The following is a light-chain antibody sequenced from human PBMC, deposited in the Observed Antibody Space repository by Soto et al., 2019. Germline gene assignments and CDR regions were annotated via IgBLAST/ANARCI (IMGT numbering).Light chain of an antibody. CDR1: QSVLYTSNNKNY. CDR2: WAS. CDR3: QQYYSSPWT. Sequence: DIVMTQSPDSLAVSLGGRATINCKSSQSVLYTSNNKNYLAWYQQRPGQPPKVLVYWASTRESGVPDRFSDTGSGTDFTLTISSLQAEDVAIYFCQQYYSSPWTFGQGTKVNIK. J-gene: IGKJ1*01. V-gene: IGKV4-1*01.